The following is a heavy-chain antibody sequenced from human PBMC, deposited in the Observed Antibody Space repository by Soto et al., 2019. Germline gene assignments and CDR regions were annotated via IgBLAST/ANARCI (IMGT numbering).Heavy chain of an antibody. J-gene: IGHJ4*02. CDR2: IDSGDGTT. V-gene: IGHV3-11*04. D-gene: IGHD6-13*01. CDR1: GFDFGDYY. Sequence: GGSLRLSCTGSGFDFGDYYMSWIRQAPGKGLEWVSYIDSGDGTTYYTDSVKGRFTISRDNAKNTVSLQMNSLRAEDTGVYYCAKDSWYFDLWSQGSLVTVSS. CDR3: AKDSWYFDL.